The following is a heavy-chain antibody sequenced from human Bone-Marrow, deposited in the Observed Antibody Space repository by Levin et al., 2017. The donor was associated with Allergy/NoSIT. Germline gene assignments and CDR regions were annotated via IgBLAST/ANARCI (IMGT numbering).Heavy chain of an antibody. J-gene: IGHJ4*02. CDR2: IRSKPNSYAT. CDR1: GFTFSGSV. CDR3: TTGVPAARFDY. D-gene: IGHD2-2*01. Sequence: GGSLRLSCAASGFTFSGSVMHWVRQAPGKGLEWVGRIRSKPNSYATAYAASVEGRFTISRDDSRNTAFLQMNSLKIEDTAVYYCTTGVPAARFDYWGQGTLVTVSS. V-gene: IGHV3-73*01.